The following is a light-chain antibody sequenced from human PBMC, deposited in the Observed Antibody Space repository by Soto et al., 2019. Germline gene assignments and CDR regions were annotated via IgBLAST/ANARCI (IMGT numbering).Light chain of an antibody. J-gene: IGLJ3*02. V-gene: IGLV1-40*01. Sequence: QSVLTQPPSVSGAPGQRVTISCTGSSSNIGAGYDVHWYQQLPGTAPKLLIYGNSNRPSGVPDRFSGSKSGTSASLAITGLQAEDEADYYCQSYDSSRGWVFGGGTKVTVL. CDR1: SSNIGAGYD. CDR3: QSYDSSRGWV. CDR2: GNS.